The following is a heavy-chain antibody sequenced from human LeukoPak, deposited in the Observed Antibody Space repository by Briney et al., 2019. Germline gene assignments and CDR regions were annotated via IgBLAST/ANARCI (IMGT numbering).Heavy chain of an antibody. J-gene: IGHJ4*02. Sequence: ASVKVSCKASGYTFTSYYMHWVRQAPGQGLEWMGIINPSGGSTSYAQKFQGGVTMTRDTSTSTVYMELSSLRSEDTAVYYCARASGLAYYYDSSGYPYWGQGTLVTVSS. CDR1: GYTFTSYY. V-gene: IGHV1-46*01. CDR3: ARASGLAYYYDSSGYPY. CDR2: INPSGGST. D-gene: IGHD3-22*01.